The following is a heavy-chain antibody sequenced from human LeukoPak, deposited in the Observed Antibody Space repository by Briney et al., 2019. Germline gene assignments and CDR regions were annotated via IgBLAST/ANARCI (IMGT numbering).Heavy chain of an antibody. CDR3: ANAFDIVVVPAAEGSAFDI. CDR1: GFTFSSYA. Sequence: GSLRLSCAASGFTFSSYAMSWVRQAPGKGLEWVSAISGSGGSTYYADSVKGRFTISRDNSKNTLYLQMNSLRAEDTAVYYCANAFDIVVVPAAEGSAFDIWGQGTMVTVSS. V-gene: IGHV3-23*01. J-gene: IGHJ3*02. CDR2: ISGSGGST. D-gene: IGHD2-2*01.